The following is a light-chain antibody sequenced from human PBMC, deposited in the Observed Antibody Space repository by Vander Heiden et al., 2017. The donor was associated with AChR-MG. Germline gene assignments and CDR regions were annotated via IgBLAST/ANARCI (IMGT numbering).Light chain of an antibody. CDR2: DTN. CDR1: NGVVTIDYY. Sequence: QAVVTQEPSLTVSPAGTVTLTCGSSNGVVTIDYYPSRFQQKPGQAPRTLIYDTNIRHSWTPARFSGSLLGGKAALTLSGAQPEDEADYYCLLSYIGARVFGGGTRLTVL. V-gene: IGLV7-46*01. J-gene: IGLJ3*02. CDR3: LLSYIGARV.